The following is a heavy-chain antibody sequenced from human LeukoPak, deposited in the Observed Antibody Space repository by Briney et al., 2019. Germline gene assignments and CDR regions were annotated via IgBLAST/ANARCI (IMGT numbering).Heavy chain of an antibody. CDR3: ARSIAAPGTTDVVGWFDP. Sequence: GESLKISCKGAGYSFASYWIGWVRQMPGKGLEWMGIIYPGDSDTRYSPSFQGQVTISADKSISAAYLQWSSLKASDTAMYYCARSIAAPGTTDVVGWFDPWGQGTLVTVSS. V-gene: IGHV5-51*03. D-gene: IGHD6-13*01. CDR2: IYPGDSDT. CDR1: GYSFASYW. J-gene: IGHJ5*02.